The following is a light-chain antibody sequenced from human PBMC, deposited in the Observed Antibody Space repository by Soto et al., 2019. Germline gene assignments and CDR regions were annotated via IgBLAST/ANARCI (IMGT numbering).Light chain of an antibody. CDR2: EVS. V-gene: IGLV2-14*01. CDR3: ISYTNSNTLYV. Sequence: QSALTQPASVSGSPGQSITISCTGTSSDVGGYNYVSWYQQHPGKAPKLMIYEVSNRPSGVSNRFSGSKSGNTASLTISGLQAADDADYYCISYTNSNTLYVFGTGTKLTVL. J-gene: IGLJ1*01. CDR1: SSDVGGYNY.